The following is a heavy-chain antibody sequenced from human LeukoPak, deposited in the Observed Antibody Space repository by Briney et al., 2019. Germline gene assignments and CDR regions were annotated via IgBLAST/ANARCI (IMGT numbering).Heavy chain of an antibody. V-gene: IGHV1-18*01. CDR1: GYTFTSYG. CDR3: ARSLPMVRGVIMFRVRGKDAFDI. D-gene: IGHD3-10*01. J-gene: IGHJ3*02. CDR2: ISAYNGNT. Sequence: RASVKVSCKASGYTFTSYGISWVRQAPGQGLEWMGWISAYNGNTNYAQKLQGRVTMTTDTSTSTVYMELRSLRSDDTAVYYCARSLPMVRGVIMFRVRGKDAFDIWGQGTMVTVSS.